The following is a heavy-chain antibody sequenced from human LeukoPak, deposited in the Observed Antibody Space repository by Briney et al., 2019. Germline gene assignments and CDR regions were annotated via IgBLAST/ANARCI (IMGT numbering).Heavy chain of an antibody. CDR2: IYTSGST. V-gene: IGHV4-4*07. D-gene: IGHD6-19*01. J-gene: IGHJ4*02. CDR3: ASTYSSVWYIDY. CDR1: GGSISSYY. Sequence: ASETLSLTCTVSGGSISSYYWSWIRQPAGKGLEWIGRIYTSGSTNYNPSLKSRVTMSVDTSKNQFSLKLSSVTAADTAVYYCASTYSSVWYIDYWGQGTLVTVSS.